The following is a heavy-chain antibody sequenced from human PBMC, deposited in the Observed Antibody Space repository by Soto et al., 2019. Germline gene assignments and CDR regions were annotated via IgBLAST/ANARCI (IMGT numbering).Heavy chain of an antibody. J-gene: IGHJ6*02. V-gene: IGHV4-59*01. CDR1: GGSISSYY. CDR2: IYYSGST. CDR3: ARDWAVQSSYYYYGMDV. Sequence: SETLSLTCSVSGGSISSYYWSWIRQPPGKGLEWIGYIYYSGSTNYNPSLKSRVTISVDTSKNQFSLKLSSVTAADTAVYCCARDWAVQSSYYYYGMDVWGQGTTVTVSS. D-gene: IGHD4-4*01.